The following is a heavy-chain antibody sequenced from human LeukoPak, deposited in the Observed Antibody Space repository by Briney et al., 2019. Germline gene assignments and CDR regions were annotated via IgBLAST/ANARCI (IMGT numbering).Heavy chain of an antibody. D-gene: IGHD3-3*01. V-gene: IGHV4-38-2*02. J-gene: IGHJ4*02. CDR1: GYSISSGYY. Sequence: PSETLSLTCTVSGYSISSGYYWGWIRQPPGKGLEWIGSIYHSGSTYYNPSLKSRVTISVDTSKNQFSLKLSSVTAADTAVYYCARGHYDFYYWGQGTLVTVSS. CDR2: IYHSGST. CDR3: ARGHYDFYY.